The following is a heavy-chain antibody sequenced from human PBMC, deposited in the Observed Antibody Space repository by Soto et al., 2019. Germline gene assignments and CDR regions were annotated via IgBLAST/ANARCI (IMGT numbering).Heavy chain of an antibody. V-gene: IGHV3-23*01. D-gene: IGHD1-20*01. CDR2: ISGSGGST. J-gene: IGHJ3*02. CDR1: GFTFSSYA. Sequence: GGSLRLSCAASGFTFSSYAMSWVRQAPGKGLEWVSAISGSGGSTYYADSVKGRFTISRDNSKNTLYLQMNSLRAEDTAVDYCATPPAWYNWNAFDIWGQGTMVTVSS. CDR3: ATPPAWYNWNAFDI.